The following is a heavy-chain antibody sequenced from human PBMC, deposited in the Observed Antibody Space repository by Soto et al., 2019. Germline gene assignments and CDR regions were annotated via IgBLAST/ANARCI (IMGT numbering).Heavy chain of an antibody. Sequence: SETLSLTCAVSGGSISSGGYSWSWIRQPPGKGLEWIGYIYHSGSTYYNPSLKSRVTISVDRSKNQFSLRLSSVTAADTAVYYCARELTMTTVTTSRWFDPWGQGTLVTVS. CDR2: IYHSGST. CDR1: GGSISSGGYS. CDR3: ARELTMTTVTTSRWFDP. J-gene: IGHJ5*02. V-gene: IGHV4-30-2*01. D-gene: IGHD4-4*01.